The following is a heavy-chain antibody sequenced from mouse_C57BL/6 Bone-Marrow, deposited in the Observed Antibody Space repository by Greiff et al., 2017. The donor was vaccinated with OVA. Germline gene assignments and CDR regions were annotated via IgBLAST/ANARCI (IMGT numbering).Heavy chain of an antibody. J-gene: IGHJ1*03. V-gene: IGHV5-15*04. CDR3: ARRGAYDYDGDWYFDV. CDR2: ISNLAYSI. D-gene: IGHD2-4*01. Sequence: DVQLQESGGGLVQPGGSLKLSCAASGFTFSDYGMAWVRQAPRKGPEWVAFISNLAYSIYYADTVTGRFTISRENAKNTLYLEMSSLRSEDTAMYYCARRGAYDYDGDWYFDVWGTGTTVTVSS. CDR1: GFTFSDYG.